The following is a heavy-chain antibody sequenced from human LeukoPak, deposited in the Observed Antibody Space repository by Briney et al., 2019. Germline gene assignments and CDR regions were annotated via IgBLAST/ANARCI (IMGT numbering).Heavy chain of an antibody. CDR3: AKGRRSSGWDEFDY. J-gene: IGHJ4*02. CDR1: GFTFSSYT. D-gene: IGHD6-19*01. Sequence: PGGSLRLSCAASGFTFSSYTMSWVRQAPRKGLEWVSTISNSGGSTYYADSVKGRFTISRDNSKNTLFLQMNSLRAEDTAVYYCAKGRRSSGWDEFDYWGQGTLVTVSS. CDR2: ISNSGGST. V-gene: IGHV3-23*01.